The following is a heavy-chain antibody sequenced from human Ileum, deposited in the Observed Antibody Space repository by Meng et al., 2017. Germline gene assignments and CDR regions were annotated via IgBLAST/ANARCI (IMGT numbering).Heavy chain of an antibody. V-gene: IGHV4-34*01. J-gene: IGHJ5*02. CDR2: INHSGST. CDR1: GVSFSTFS. Sequence: VHLQQWLARLVPATETLPLTRSLYGVSFSTFSWLWIGQKAGNGLEPIGAINHSGSTNYNTNLKSRVTISVETDKSQITLKLRSVTAADTAVYYCARGGPWFDPWGQGTLVTVSS. CDR3: ARGGPWFDP.